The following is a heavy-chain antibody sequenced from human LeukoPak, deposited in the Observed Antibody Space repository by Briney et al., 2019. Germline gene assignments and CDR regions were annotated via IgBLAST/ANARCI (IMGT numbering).Heavy chain of an antibody. Sequence: PGGSLRLSCAASGFTFNNYWMSWVRQAPGKGLEWEANINKDGSEKYYVDSVKGRFTISRDNSLYLQMNSLRAEDTAVYYCARRYCSDGSCYSIDYWGPGTLVTVSS. D-gene: IGHD2-15*01. V-gene: IGHV3-7*01. J-gene: IGHJ4*02. CDR1: GFTFNNYW. CDR3: ARRYCSDGSCYSIDY. CDR2: INKDGSEK.